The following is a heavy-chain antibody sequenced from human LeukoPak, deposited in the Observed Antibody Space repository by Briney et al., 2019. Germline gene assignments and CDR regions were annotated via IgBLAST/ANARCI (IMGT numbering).Heavy chain of an antibody. CDR3: ARAPSYYDF. CDR1: GFTFSSYA. V-gene: IGHV3-64*01. D-gene: IGHD3-3*01. Sequence: GGSLRLSCVTSGFTFSSYAMHWVRQAPGKGLEYVSAISSNGGSTYYANSVKGRFTISRDNSKNTLYLQMGSLRAEDMAVYYCARAPSYYDFWGQGTLVTVSS. J-gene: IGHJ4*02. CDR2: ISSNGGST.